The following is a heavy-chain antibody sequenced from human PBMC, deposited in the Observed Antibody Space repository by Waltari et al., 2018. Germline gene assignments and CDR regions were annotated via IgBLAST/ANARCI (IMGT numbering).Heavy chain of an antibody. V-gene: IGHV3-48*02. J-gene: IGHJ6*04. D-gene: IGHD3-10*01. CDR1: EFTLSSYR. CDR2: ISSSSTTI. CDR3: ARENYYGSGTYPMDV. Sequence: EVQLVESGGGLVQPGGSLRLSWSASEFTLSSYRMNWVRQAPGKGLEWVSYISSSSTTIYYADSVKGRFTISRDNAKNSLYLQMNSLRDEDTAVYYCARENYYGSGTYPMDVWGKGTTVTVSS.